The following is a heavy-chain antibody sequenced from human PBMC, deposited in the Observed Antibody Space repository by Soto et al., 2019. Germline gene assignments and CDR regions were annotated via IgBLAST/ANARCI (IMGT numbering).Heavy chain of an antibody. CDR2: IYWNDDK. V-gene: IGHV2-5*01. CDR3: AHRGYGDYPRDNWFDP. J-gene: IGHJ5*02. Sequence: QITLKESGPTLVKPTQTLTLTCTFSGFSLSTGGLGVGWLLQPPGRALEWLAVIYWNDDKRYNPSLKSRITITKHTSKNQVVLTMTNMDPVDTATYYCAHRGYGDYPRDNWFDPCGQGTLVTVSS. CDR1: GFSLSTGGLG. D-gene: IGHD4-17*01.